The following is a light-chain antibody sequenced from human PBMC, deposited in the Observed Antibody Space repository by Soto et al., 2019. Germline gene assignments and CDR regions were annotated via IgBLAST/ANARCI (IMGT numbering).Light chain of an antibody. Sequence: DIQMTQSPSTLSASVGDRVTITCRARQSVSTWLAWYQQKPGKVPKLLIYKAYSLESGVPSRFSGSGSGTEFTLTIISLQPDDFATYYCQQYNSNPLTCGGGTKVEIK. CDR1: QSVSTW. CDR2: KAY. V-gene: IGKV1-5*03. J-gene: IGKJ4*01. CDR3: QQYNSNPLT.